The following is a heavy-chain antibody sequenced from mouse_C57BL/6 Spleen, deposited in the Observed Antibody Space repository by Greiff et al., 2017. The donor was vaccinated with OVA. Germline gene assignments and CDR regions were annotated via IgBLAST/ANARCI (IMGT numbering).Heavy chain of an antibody. D-gene: IGHD2-1*01. CDR3: TGVRGYGNFYAMDY. CDR1: GFTFSNYW. CDR2: IRLKSDNYAT. V-gene: IGHV6-3*01. Sequence: EVKLQESGGGLVQPGGSMKLSCVASGFTFSNYWMNWVRQSPEKGLEWVAQIRLKSDNYATHYAESVKGRFTISRDDSKSSVYLQMNNLRAEDTGIYYCTGVRGYGNFYAMDYWGQGTSVTVSS. J-gene: IGHJ4*01.